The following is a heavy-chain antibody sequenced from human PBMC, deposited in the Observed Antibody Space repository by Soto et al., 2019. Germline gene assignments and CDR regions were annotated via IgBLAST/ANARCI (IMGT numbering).Heavy chain of an antibody. J-gene: IGHJ4*02. CDR3: ARGLRSVLDY. CDR1: GFTFSSYG. V-gene: IGHV3-30*02. Sequence: EGSLRLSCAASGFTFSSYGIHWVRQAPGKGLEXVAXXWXVXXXKXXADSVRGRFAIARDNSKNTLSLQMTSLRAEDTAIYYCARGLRSVLDYWGQGTLVTASS. D-gene: IGHD6-6*01. CDR2: XWXVXXXK.